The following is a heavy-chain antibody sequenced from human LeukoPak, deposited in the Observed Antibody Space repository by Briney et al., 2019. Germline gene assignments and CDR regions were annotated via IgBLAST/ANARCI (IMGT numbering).Heavy chain of an antibody. CDR3: ARGNTVTRGHFDY. CDR2: IRYDGSNK. D-gene: IGHD4-17*01. V-gene: IGHV3-30*02. CDR1: AFTFSSYD. J-gene: IGHJ4*02. Sequence: PGGSLRLSCAASAFTFSSYDMHWVRQAPGKGLEWVAFIRYDGSNKYYADSVKGRFTISRDNSKNTLYLQMNSLRPEDTAVYYCARGNTVTRGHFDYWGQGTLVTVSS.